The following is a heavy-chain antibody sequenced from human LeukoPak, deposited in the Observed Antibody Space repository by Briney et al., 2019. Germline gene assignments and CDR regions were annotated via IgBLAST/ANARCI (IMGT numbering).Heavy chain of an antibody. J-gene: IGHJ4*02. Sequence: RASVKVSCKASGYTFTSYGISWVRQAPGQGLEWMGWISAYNGNTNYAQKLQGRVTMTTDTSTSTAYMELRSLRSDDTAVYYCAKEGDYSHYGPVGYWGQGTLVTASS. D-gene: IGHD4-11*01. CDR3: AKEGDYSHYGPVGY. CDR2: ISAYNGNT. V-gene: IGHV1-18*01. CDR1: GYTFTSYG.